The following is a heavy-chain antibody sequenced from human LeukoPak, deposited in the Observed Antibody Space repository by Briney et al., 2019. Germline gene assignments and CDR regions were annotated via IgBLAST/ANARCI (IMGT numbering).Heavy chain of an antibody. D-gene: IGHD6-19*01. CDR1: GFTFSSCG. V-gene: IGHV3-21*01. CDR3: ATETIGCHYGY. J-gene: IGHJ4*02. Sequence: GGSLRLSCAASGFTFSSCGFNWVRQAPGKGLEWVSSIGPTGTDRYYADSVRGRFTISRDNAKDSMYLQMDSLRDEDTAVYYCATETIGCHYGYWGQGTLLTVSS. CDR2: IGPTGTDR.